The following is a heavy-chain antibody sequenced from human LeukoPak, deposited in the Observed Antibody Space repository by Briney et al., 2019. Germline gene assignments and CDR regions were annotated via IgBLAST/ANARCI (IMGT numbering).Heavy chain of an antibody. J-gene: IGHJ4*02. CDR1: GFSVSNNY. CDR3: ARGQNVPA. D-gene: IGHD1-1*01. V-gene: IGHV3-53*01. CDR2: IYSGGST. Sequence: GGSLRLSCAASGFSVSNNYMNWVRQALGKGLEWVSVIYSGGSTYYADSVKGRFTISRDNSKNTLYLQMNSLRAEDTAVYYCARGQNVPAWGQGTLVIVSS.